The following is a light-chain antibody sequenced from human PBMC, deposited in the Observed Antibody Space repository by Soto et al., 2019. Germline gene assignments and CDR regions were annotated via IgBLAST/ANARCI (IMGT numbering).Light chain of an antibody. J-gene: IGKJ1*01. V-gene: IGKV1-5*01. CDR1: QSVSNW. Sequence: DIQITQSPSTMSASVGARVTRTCRASQSVSNWLAWYQQKPGKAPKLLIYDASTLEDGVPSRFSGSGSGTEFTLTISSLQPDDYATYYCQQYTSYWTFGQGTKVDIK. CDR2: DAS. CDR3: QQYTSYWT.